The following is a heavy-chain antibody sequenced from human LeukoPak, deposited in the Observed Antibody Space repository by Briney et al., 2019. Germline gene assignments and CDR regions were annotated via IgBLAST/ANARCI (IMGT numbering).Heavy chain of an antibody. J-gene: IGHJ6*02. CDR3: ARDGGYSNPGSGYYYGMDV. CDR1: GGSISSYY. V-gene: IGHV4-4*07. D-gene: IGHD6-13*01. CDR2: IYTSGST. Sequence: SETLSLTCTVSGGSISSYYWSWIRQPAGKGLEWIGRIYTSGSTNYNPSLKSRVTMSVDTSKNQFSLKLSSVTAADTAVYYCARDGGYSNPGSGYYYGMDVWGQGTTVTVSS.